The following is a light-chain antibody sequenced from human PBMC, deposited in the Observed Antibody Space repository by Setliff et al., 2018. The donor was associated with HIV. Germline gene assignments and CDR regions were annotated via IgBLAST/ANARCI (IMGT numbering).Light chain of an antibody. V-gene: IGLV2-14*03. CDR2: DVS. CDR1: SSDVGGYNY. J-gene: IGLJ1*01. CDR3: SSYTSSSPYV. Sequence: QSVLAQPASVSGSPGQSITISCRGTSSDVGGYNYVSWYQHHPGKAPKLMIYDVSNRPSGVSNRVSGAKSGNTASLTISGRQAEDEADYFCSSYTSSSPYVFGSGTKVTVL.